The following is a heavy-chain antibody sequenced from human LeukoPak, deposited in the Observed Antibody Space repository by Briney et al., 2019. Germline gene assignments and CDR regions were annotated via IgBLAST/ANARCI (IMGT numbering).Heavy chain of an antibody. D-gene: IGHD1-26*01. CDR3: AQPTSGSTGFDY. Sequence: GRSLGLSCAASGFTFSSYGMHWVRQASGKGLEWVAVISYDGSNKYYADSVMGRFTISRDNSKNTLYLQMNSLRAEDTAVYYCAQPTSGSTGFDYWGQGTLVTVSS. CDR1: GFTFSSYG. J-gene: IGHJ4*02. CDR2: ISYDGSNK. V-gene: IGHV3-30*18.